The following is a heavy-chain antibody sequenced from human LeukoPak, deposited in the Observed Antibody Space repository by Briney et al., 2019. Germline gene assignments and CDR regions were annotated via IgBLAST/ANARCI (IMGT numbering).Heavy chain of an antibody. D-gene: IGHD3-3*01. CDR1: GGSISSSSYY. J-gene: IGHJ4*02. CDR3: ARHSGFLEWLLDY. V-gene: IGHV4-39*01. Sequence: SETLSLTCTVSGGSISSSSYYWGWIRRPPWKGLEWIGSIYYSGSTYYNPSLKSRVTISVDTSKNQFSLKLSSLTAADTAVYYCARHSGFLEWLLDYWGQGTLVTVSS. CDR2: IYYSGST.